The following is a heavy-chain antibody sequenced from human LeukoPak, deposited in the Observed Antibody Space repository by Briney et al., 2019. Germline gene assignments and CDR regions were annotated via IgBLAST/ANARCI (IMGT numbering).Heavy chain of an antibody. V-gene: IGHV4-34*01. Sequence: SETLSLTCAVYGGSFTIYYWSCIRQSPRKGLWWIGEISLTGNTNYNPSLKSRVTISVDTSKNQFSLKLSSVTAADTAVYYCARDPLWSGDSSSWSRYITTWGQGTLVTVSS. D-gene: IGHD6-13*01. CDR2: ISLTGNT. CDR3: ARDPLWSGDSSSWSRYITT. CDR1: GGSFTIYY. J-gene: IGHJ5*02.